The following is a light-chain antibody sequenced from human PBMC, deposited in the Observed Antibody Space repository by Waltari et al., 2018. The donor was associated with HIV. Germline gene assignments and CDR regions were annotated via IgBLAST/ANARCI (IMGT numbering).Light chain of an antibody. CDR2: EVM. CDR1: SSDVGGYHY. J-gene: IGLJ1*01. V-gene: IGLV2-14*01. CDR3: SSYTTGSTLVV. Sequence: QSALTQPASVSGSPGQSITISCTGTSSDVGGYHYVSWYQQFPGKAPKLMISEVMNRPSGGSDRLSGSKSGNTASLTISGLQAEDEADYYCSSYTTGSTLVVFGTGTKVIVL.